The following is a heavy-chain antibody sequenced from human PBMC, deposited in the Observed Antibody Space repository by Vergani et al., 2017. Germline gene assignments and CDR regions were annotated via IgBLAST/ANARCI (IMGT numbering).Heavy chain of an antibody. Sequence: QVQLVQSGAEVKKPGSSVKVSCKASGGTFSSYAISWVRQAPGQGLEWMGWINPNSGGTNYAQKFQGRVTMTRDTSISTAYMELSRLRSDDTAVYYCARVLKEIRDGYSHGMDVWGQGTTVTVSS. CDR3: ARVLKEIRDGYSHGMDV. V-gene: IGHV1-2*02. CDR2: INPNSGGT. CDR1: GGTFSSYA. J-gene: IGHJ6*02. D-gene: IGHD5-24*01.